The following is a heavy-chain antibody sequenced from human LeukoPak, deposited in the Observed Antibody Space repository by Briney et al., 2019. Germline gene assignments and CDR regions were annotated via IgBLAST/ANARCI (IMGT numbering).Heavy chain of an antibody. J-gene: IGHJ4*02. Sequence: GGSLRLSCAASGFTFSSYSMNWVRQAPGKGLEWVSSISGISTYIYYADSVKGRFTISRDNARNSLYLQMNSLRAEDTAVYYCARAAGGKNSATRYYFDYWGQGTLVTVSS. CDR3: ARAAGGKNSATRYYFDY. CDR2: ISGISTYI. D-gene: IGHD1-26*01. CDR1: GFTFSSYS. V-gene: IGHV3-21*01.